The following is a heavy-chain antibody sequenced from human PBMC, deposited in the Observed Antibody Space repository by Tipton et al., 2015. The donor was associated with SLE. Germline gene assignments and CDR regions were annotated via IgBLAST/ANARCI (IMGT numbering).Heavy chain of an antibody. CDR3: AMGYSKDY. CDR1: GFTFSDHY. J-gene: IGHJ4*02. D-gene: IGHD5-18*01. V-gene: IGHV3-33*08. Sequence: SLRLSCAASGFTFSDHYMDWVRQAPGKGLEWVAVIWYDGSNKYYADSVKGRFTISRDNSKNTLYLQMNSLRAADTAVYYCAMGYSKDYWGQGTLVTVSS. CDR2: IWYDGSNK.